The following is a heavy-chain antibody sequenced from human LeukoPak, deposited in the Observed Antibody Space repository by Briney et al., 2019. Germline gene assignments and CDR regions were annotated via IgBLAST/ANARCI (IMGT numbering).Heavy chain of an antibody. V-gene: IGHV3-43*02. CDR2: ISGDGGST. Sequence: GGSLRLSCAASGFTFDDYAMHWVRQAPGKGLEWVSLISGDGGSTYYADSVKGRFTISRDNSKNSLYLQMNSLRTEDTAMYYCARSGVVTFYQYMDVWGTGTTVTVSS. D-gene: IGHD3-3*01. J-gene: IGHJ6*03. CDR1: GFTFDDYA. CDR3: ARSGVVTFYQYMDV.